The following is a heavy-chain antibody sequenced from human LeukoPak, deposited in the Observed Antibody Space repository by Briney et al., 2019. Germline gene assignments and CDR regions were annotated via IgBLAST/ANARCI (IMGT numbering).Heavy chain of an antibody. CDR2: ISFIIST. CDR1: GFNFSSFG. CDR3: AKGTSSLNYDAFDI. V-gene: IGHV3-23*01. D-gene: IGHD6-19*01. J-gene: IGHJ3*02. Sequence: GGSLRLSCAASGFNFSSFGVNWVRQGPGKGLEWVSGISFIISTWSADSVKGRFTISRDNSKNTVYLQMNSLRDDDTAVYYCAKGTSSLNYDAFDIWGKGTTVTVSS.